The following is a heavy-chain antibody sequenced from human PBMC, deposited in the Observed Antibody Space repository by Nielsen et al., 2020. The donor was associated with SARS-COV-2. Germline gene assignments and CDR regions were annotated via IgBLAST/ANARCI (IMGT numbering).Heavy chain of an antibody. Sequence: GESLKISCTASGFTLTAYWMHWVRQAPGKGLTWVSHINFDGTGTSYADSVKGRFTISRDNAKNTVYLQMNSLRAEDTAVYYCARDGVVGSTNTFDVWGQGTVVTVSS. V-gene: IGHV3-74*01. CDR2: INFDGTGT. CDR3: ARDGVVGSTNTFDV. J-gene: IGHJ3*01. CDR1: GFTLTAYW. D-gene: IGHD1-26*01.